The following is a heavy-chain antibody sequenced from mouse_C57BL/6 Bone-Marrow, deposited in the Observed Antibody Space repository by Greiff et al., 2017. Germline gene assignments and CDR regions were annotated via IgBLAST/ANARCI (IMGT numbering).Heavy chain of an antibody. CDR3: ARSLLFAY. CDR2: INPSSGYT. Sequence: QVQLQQSGAELAKPGASVKLSCKASGYTFTSYWMHWVKQRPGQGLEWIGYINPSSGYTKYNQKFKDKATLTAYKSSSTAYMQLSSLTYEDSAVYYCARSLLFAYWGQGTLVTVSA. D-gene: IGHD2-1*01. V-gene: IGHV1-7*01. CDR1: GYTFTSYW. J-gene: IGHJ3*01.